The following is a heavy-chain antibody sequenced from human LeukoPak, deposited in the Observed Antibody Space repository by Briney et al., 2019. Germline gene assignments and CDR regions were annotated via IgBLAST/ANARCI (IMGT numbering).Heavy chain of an antibody. J-gene: IGHJ4*02. Sequence: GGSLRLSCAASGLTFSSYSMNWVRQAPGKGLEWVSAITGSGDDAYYADSVHGRFTMSRDNSKSTLYLQMNSLRVEDTALYYCAEESTGGSPDYWGQGTLVTVSS. CDR2: ITGSGDDA. V-gene: IGHV3-23*01. CDR1: GLTFSSYS. CDR3: AEESTGGSPDY. D-gene: IGHD2-8*02.